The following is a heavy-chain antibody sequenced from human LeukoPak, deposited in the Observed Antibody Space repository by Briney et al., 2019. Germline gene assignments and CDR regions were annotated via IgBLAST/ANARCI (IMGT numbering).Heavy chain of an antibody. CDR1: GYTFTSYG. J-gene: IGHJ4*02. CDR3: VRAVAGHYFDY. Sequence: ASVKVSCKASGYTFTSYGISWVRQAPGQGLEWMGRINPNSGGTNYAQKFQGRVTMTRDTFISTAYMELSRLRSDDTAVYYCVRAVAGHYFDYWGQGTLVTVSS. V-gene: IGHV1-2*06. CDR2: INPNSGGT. D-gene: IGHD6-19*01.